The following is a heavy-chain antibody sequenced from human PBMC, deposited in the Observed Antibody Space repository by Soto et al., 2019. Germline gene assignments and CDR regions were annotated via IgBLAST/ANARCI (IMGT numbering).Heavy chain of an antibody. D-gene: IGHD2-15*01. V-gene: IGHV4-34*01. J-gene: IGHJ4*02. Sequence: QVQLQQWGAGLLKPSETLSLTCAVYGGSFRGYYWSWIRQPPGKGLEWIGEINHSGSTNYNPSLKSRVTISVDTSKNQFSLKLSSVTAADTAVYYCARIVVVAAAVDYWGQGTLVTVSS. CDR2: INHSGST. CDR3: ARIVVVAAAVDY. CDR1: GGSFRGYY.